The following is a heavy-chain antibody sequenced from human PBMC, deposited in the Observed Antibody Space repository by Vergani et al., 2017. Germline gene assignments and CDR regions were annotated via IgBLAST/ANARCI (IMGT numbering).Heavy chain of an antibody. J-gene: IGHJ4*02. CDR3: ARLDSSGYDFDY. Sequence: VQLLESGGGLVQPGGSLRLSCAASGFTFSSYAMSWIRQPPGKGLEWIGSIYYSGSTYYNPSLKSRVTISVDTSKNQFSLKLSSVTAADTAVYYCARLDSSGYDFDYWGQGTLVTVSS. V-gene: IGHV4-38-2*01. CDR1: GFTFSSYA. D-gene: IGHD3-22*01. CDR2: IYYSGST.